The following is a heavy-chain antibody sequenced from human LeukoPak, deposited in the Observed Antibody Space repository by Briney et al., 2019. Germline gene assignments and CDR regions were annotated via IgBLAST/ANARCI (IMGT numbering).Heavy chain of an antibody. Sequence: PGGSLRLSCAASGFTFSSYAMSWVRQAPGKGLEWVSAISGSGGSTYYADSVKGRFTISRDNAKNSLFLQMNNLRAEDTAVFYCARAPGYCSSTSCLYFDYWGQGALVTVSS. CDR3: ARAPGYCSSTSCLYFDY. V-gene: IGHV3-23*01. CDR2: ISGSGGST. CDR1: GFTFSSYA. J-gene: IGHJ4*02. D-gene: IGHD2-2*01.